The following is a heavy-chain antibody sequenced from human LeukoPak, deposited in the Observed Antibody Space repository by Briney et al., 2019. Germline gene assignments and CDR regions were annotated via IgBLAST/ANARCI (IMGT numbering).Heavy chain of an antibody. D-gene: IGHD3-9*01. CDR1: GGSISSGSYY. J-gene: IGHJ4*02. Sequence: SETLSLTCTVSGGSISSGSYYWSWIRQPAGKGLEWIGRIYTSGSTNYNPSLKSRVTISVDTSKNQFSLKLSSVTAADMAVYYCAIDDILTGPGVDWGQGTLVTVSS. CDR3: AIDDILTGPGVD. V-gene: IGHV4-61*02. CDR2: IYTSGST.